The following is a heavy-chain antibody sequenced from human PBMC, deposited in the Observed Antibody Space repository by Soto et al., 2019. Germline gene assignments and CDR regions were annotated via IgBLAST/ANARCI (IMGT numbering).Heavy chain of an antibody. CDR3: AGVVRLFSVLIDY. J-gene: IGHJ4*02. V-gene: IGHV4-34*01. CDR1: GGSFSGYY. Sequence: SETLSLTCAVYGGSFSGYYWSWIRQPPGKGLEWIGEINHSGSTNYNPSLKSRVTISVDTSKNQFYLKLSSVTAADTAGYCWAGVVRLFSVLIDYWGQGTLDTVS. CDR2: INHSGST. D-gene: IGHD2-15*01.